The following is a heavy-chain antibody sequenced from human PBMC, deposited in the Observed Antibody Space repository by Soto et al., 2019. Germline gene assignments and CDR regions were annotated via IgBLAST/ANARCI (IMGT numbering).Heavy chain of an antibody. J-gene: IGHJ4*02. V-gene: IGHV3-74*03. D-gene: IGHD4-17*01. Sequence: EVQLVESGGGLVQPGGSLRLSCAASGFIFNSFWMHWVRQSPGKGLVWVARIRNDGSDTTSADSVQGRFTITRDNAKNTLYLQLNSLRAEDTAIYYCVSGTATVRTPVVDYWGQGTLVTVSS. CDR2: IRNDGSDT. CDR3: VSGTATVRTPVVDY. CDR1: GFIFNSFW.